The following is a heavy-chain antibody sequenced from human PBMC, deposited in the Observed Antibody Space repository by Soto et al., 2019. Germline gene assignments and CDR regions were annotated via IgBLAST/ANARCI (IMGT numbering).Heavy chain of an antibody. V-gene: IGHV4-34*01. J-gene: IGHJ4*02. CDR1: DGSSNNYY. D-gene: IGHD3-10*01. CDR3: ARGGLIRGVLYY. Sequence: QVQLQQWGAGLLKPSETLSLTCAVYDGSSNNYYWSWIRQPPGKGLEWIGEINHSGSTNYNASLKSRVTISEDTSKKQFSLELRFVTAADTAVYYCARGGLIRGVLYYWGQGTLVTVPS. CDR2: INHSGST.